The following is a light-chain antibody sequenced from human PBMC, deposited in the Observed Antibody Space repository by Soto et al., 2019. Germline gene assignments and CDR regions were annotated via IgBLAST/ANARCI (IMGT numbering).Light chain of an antibody. J-gene: IGLJ1*01. V-gene: IGLV2-14*01. CDR1: SSDVGGYDY. Sequence: SALTQPASVSGSPGQSITISCTGTSSDVGGYDYVSWYQQHPDKAPKLIVYEVTHRPSGVSNRFSGSKSGNTASLTISGLQAEDEADYYCSSLTSGSTRVFGTGTKLTVL. CDR2: EVT. CDR3: SSLTSGSTRV.